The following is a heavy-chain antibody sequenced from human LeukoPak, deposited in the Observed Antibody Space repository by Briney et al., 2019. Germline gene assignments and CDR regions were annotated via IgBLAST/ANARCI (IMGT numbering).Heavy chain of an antibody. CDR3: ARDNSMGGRGWWFDP. Sequence: GASVKLSCKAYGYSFTSYYMHWVRQAPGQGLEWMGIINPSGGNTSYADKFQGRVIMTRDMSTNTDYMELSSLISEDTAVYYCARDNSMGGRGWWFDPWGQGTLVTVSS. D-gene: IGHD2-15*01. CDR1: GYSFTSYY. V-gene: IGHV1-46*01. CDR2: INPSGGNT. J-gene: IGHJ5*02.